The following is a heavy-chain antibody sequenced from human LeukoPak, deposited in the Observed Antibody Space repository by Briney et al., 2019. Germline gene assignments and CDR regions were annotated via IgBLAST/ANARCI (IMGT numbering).Heavy chain of an antibody. CDR3: AAQWLVLGAFDI. V-gene: IGHV3-33*01. Sequence: PGGSLRLSCAASGFTFSTYVMHWVRQAPGKELEWVALIWYDESNEYYADSVKGRFIISRDNSKNTLHLQMNSLRAEDSAVYYCAAQWLVLGAFDIWGQGTMVTVS. J-gene: IGHJ3*02. D-gene: IGHD6-19*01. CDR2: IWYDESNE. CDR1: GFTFSTYV.